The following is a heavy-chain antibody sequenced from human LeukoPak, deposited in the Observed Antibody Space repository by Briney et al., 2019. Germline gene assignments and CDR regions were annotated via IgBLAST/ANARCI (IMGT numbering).Heavy chain of an antibody. CDR2: MSISCNYI. D-gene: IGHD3-16*01. J-gene: IGHJ4*02. CDR1: GFTFSNYN. CDR3: ARDGGVGLDY. Sequence: GGSLRLSCAASGFTFSNYNMNWVRQAPGKGLEWVSCMSISCNYIYYPDSVKGRFTISRDNAKNSLYLQMNSLRAEDTAVYYCARDGGVGLDYWGQGTLVTATS. V-gene: IGHV3-21*01.